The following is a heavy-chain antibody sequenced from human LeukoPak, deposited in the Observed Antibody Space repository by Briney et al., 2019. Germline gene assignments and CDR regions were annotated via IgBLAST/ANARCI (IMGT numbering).Heavy chain of an antibody. D-gene: IGHD2-15*01. V-gene: IGHV3-23*01. CDR3: AKATCSGGSCGDQNPDY. CDR2: ISATSLST. J-gene: IGHJ4*02. CDR1: GFTFSIYA. Sequence: GGSLRLSCVASGFTFSIYAMTWVRQAPGKAPEWAAHISATSLSTYYADSVKGRFTISRDNSENTLFLQMSSLRAGDTAVYYCAKATCSGGSCGDQNPDYWGQGTLVAVSS.